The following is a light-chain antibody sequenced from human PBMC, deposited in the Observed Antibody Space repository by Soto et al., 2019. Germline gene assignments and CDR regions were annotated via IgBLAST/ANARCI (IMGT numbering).Light chain of an antibody. CDR2: GVT. CDR3: SSFTTSSTYV. V-gene: IGLV2-14*03. J-gene: IGLJ1*01. Sequence: QSALTQPAPVSGSPGQSITISCTGTTSDVDGYDYVSWYQQHPGKAPKLLIYGVTNRPSGVSSRFSGSRSATSASLTISGLQAEDEADYFCSSFTTSSTYVFGTGTK. CDR1: TSDVDGYDY.